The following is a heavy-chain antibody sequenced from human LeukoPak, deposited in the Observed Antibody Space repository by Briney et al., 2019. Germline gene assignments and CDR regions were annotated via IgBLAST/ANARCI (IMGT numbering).Heavy chain of an antibody. CDR1: GGSFSGYY. D-gene: IGHD3-9*01. V-gene: IGHV4-34*01. J-gene: IGHJ5*02. CDR3: ARVPSYYDILTGYFRRPIWFDP. Sequence: SETLSLTCAVYGGSFSGYYWSWIRQPPGKGLEWIGEINHSGSTNYNPSLKSRVTISVVTSKNQFSLKLSSVTAADTAVYYCARVPSYYDILTGYFRRPIWFDPWGQGTLVTVSS. CDR2: INHSGST.